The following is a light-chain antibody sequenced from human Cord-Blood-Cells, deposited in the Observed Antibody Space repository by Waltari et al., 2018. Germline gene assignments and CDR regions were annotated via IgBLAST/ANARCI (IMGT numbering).Light chain of an antibody. Sequence: QSALSEPASVSGSPGHSIPLLCSGTSCDVGVYHYVSWYQQHPGKAPKLIIYDVSNRPSGVSNRFSGSKSGNTAFLTSSGLQAEDEAYYYCSSYTSRSTWVVGGGTKLTLL. CDR3: SSYTSRSTWV. CDR2: DVS. J-gene: IGLJ3*02. V-gene: IGLV2-14*01. CDR1: SCDVGVYHY.